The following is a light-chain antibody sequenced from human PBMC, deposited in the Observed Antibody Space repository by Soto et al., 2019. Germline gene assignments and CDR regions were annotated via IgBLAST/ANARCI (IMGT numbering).Light chain of an antibody. CDR1: QNVRIY. J-gene: IGKJ3*01. V-gene: IGKV1-5*03. CDR2: QTS. Sequence: DIQMTQSPSTLSASVGDRVTITCRASQNVRIYLAWYQQKPGKAPKLLIYQTSSLQSGVPSRFSGSGSETEFTLAISSLQREDFATYYCQQYYIYPPAFGLGTKVDIK. CDR3: QQYYIYPPA.